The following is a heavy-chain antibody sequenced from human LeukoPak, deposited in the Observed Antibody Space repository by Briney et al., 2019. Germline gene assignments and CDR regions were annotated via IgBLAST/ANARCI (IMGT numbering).Heavy chain of an antibody. D-gene: IGHD3-10*01. Sequence: GGSLRLSCAASGFTFSSYGMHWVRQAPGKGLEWVAFIRYDGSNKYYADSVKGRFTISRDNSKNTLYLQMNSLRAEDTAVYYCAKDFRRITMVRGPTGDAFDIWGQGTMVTVSS. CDR3: AKDFRRITMVRGPTGDAFDI. CDR2: IRYDGSNK. CDR1: GFTFSSYG. J-gene: IGHJ3*02. V-gene: IGHV3-30*02.